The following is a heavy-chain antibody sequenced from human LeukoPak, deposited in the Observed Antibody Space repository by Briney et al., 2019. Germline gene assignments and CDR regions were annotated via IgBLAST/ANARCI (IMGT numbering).Heavy chain of an antibody. CDR1: GYSITTNYY. V-gene: IGHV4-38-2*02. CDR2: VYHNGET. J-gene: IGHJ6*03. CDR3: VTPRSWELSDMAV. D-gene: IGHD1-26*01. Sequence: SETLSLTCTVSGYSITTNYYWSWIRQSPGTGLEWIGSVYHNGETYYNPSLKSRVIISVDTSKNEFSLRLTSVTAADTAVYYCVTPRSWELSDMAVWGKGTTVIVSS.